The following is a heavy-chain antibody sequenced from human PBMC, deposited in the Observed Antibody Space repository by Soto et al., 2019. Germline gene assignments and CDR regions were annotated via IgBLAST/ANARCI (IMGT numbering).Heavy chain of an antibody. V-gene: IGHV3-73*01. Sequence: GGSLRLSCAASGLIFSESAIHWVRQAPGKGLEWVGLIRSRANNYATVYAASVKDRFTISRDDSKNTANLQMYSLKTDDTAVYYCSRSRVGYNPIDYWGQGTLVTVSS. CDR3: SRSRVGYNPIDY. CDR2: IRSRANNYAT. J-gene: IGHJ4*02. D-gene: IGHD5-12*01. CDR1: GLIFSESA.